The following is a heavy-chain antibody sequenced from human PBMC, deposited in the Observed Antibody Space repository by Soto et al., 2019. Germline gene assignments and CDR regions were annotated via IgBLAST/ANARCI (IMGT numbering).Heavy chain of an antibody. Sequence: QVQLQESGPGLVKPSETLSLTCTVSGGSISSYYWSWIRQPAGKGLEWIGRIYTSGSTNYNPSLKSRVTMSVDTSENQFSLKLSSVTAADTAVYYCARDKSSSWYSNWFDPWGQGTLVTVSS. V-gene: IGHV4-4*07. CDR1: GGSISSYY. CDR2: IYTSGST. CDR3: ARDKSSSWYSNWFDP. D-gene: IGHD6-13*01. J-gene: IGHJ5*02.